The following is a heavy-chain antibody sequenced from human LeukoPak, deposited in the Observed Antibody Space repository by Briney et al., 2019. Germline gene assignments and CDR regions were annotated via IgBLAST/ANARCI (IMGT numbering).Heavy chain of an antibody. J-gene: IGHJ3*02. Sequence: PGGSLRLSCAASGFTFSSYSMNWVRQAPGKGLEWVSYISSSSSTIYYADSVKGRFTISRDNAKNSLYLQMNSLRDEDTAVYYCARDRTDCGDYELLDAFDIWGQGTMVTVSS. D-gene: IGHD4-17*01. CDR1: GFTFSSYS. CDR2: ISSSSSTI. V-gene: IGHV3-48*02. CDR3: ARDRTDCGDYELLDAFDI.